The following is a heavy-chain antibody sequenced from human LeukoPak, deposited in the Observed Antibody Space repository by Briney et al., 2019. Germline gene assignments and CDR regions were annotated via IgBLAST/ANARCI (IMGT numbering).Heavy chain of an antibody. J-gene: IGHJ5*02. D-gene: IGHD6-13*01. CDR1: GFTFSSYG. CDR3: ATGSWS. Sequence: GWSLRLSCAASGFTFSSYGMHWVRQAPGKGLVWVSLIITDGSSAYYADSVMGRFTISRDNAKNTLFLQMNSLRAEDTAVYFCATGSWSWGQGTLVTVSS. V-gene: IGHV3-74*01. CDR2: IITDGSSA.